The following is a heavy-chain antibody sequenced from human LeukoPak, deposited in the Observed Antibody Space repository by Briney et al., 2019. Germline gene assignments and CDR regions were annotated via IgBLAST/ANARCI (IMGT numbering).Heavy chain of an antibody. D-gene: IGHD3-22*01. CDR2: IYYSGST. Sequence: SETLSLTCTVSGGSISSYYWSWIRQPPGKGLEWIGYIYYSGSTNYNPSLKSRVTISVDTSKNQFSLKLSSVTAADTAVYYCARLGSSGYSGIDYWGQGTLVTVPP. CDR3: ARLGSSGYSGIDY. CDR1: GGSISSYY. J-gene: IGHJ4*02. V-gene: IGHV4-59*08.